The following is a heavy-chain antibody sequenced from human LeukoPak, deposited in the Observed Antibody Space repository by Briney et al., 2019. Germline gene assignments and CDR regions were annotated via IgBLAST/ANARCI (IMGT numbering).Heavy chain of an antibody. CDR2: ISGKSTYI. CDR1: GFAFDVYA. V-gene: IGHV3-21*01. J-gene: IGHJ4*01. Sequence: PGGSLRLFCVASGFAFDVYAMNWVRQAPGRGLQWVSSISGKSTYINYGDSVKGRFTISRDNARNALYLQMDNLKAEDTAVYYCARDRSSGLHYYDYWGHGTLVSVSS. D-gene: IGHD6-19*01. CDR3: ARDRSSGLHYYDY.